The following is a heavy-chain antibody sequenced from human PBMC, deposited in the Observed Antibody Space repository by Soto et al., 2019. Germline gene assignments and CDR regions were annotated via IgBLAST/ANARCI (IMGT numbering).Heavy chain of an antibody. J-gene: IGHJ4*02. CDR3: ARGIAHYYGSGSYYTDY. CDR2: IYYSGST. Sequence: SETLSLTCTVSSGSISSYYWSWIRQPPGKGLEWIGYIYYSGSTNYNPSLKSRVTISVDTSKNQFSLKLSSVTAADTAVYYCARGIAHYYGSGSYYTDYWGQGTLVTVSS. D-gene: IGHD3-10*01. V-gene: IGHV4-59*01. CDR1: SGSISSYY.